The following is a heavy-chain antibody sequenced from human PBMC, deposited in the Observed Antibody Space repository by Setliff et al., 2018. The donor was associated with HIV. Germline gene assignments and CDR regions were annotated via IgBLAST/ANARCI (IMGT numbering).Heavy chain of an antibody. D-gene: IGHD3-22*01. CDR2: IKQDGSEK. Sequence: GGSLRLSCAASGFTFSSYWMSWVRQAPGKGLEWVANIKQDGSEKCYVDSVKGRFTISRDNAKNSLYLQMNSLRAEDTAVYYCARVYDSSGYSLSIPGYWGQGALVTVSS. V-gene: IGHV3-7*01. CDR3: ARVYDSSGYSLSIPGY. CDR1: GFTFSSYW. J-gene: IGHJ4*01.